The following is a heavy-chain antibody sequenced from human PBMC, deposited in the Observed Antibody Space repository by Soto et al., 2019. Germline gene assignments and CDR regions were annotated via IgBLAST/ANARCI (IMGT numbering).Heavy chain of an antibody. V-gene: IGHV1-69*01. D-gene: IGHD3-3*01. CDR2: IIPIFGTA. CDR3: ARGVTYYDFWSGYYTDPFDY. CDR1: GGTFSSYA. J-gene: IGHJ4*02. Sequence: QVQLVQSGAEVKKPGSSVKVSCKASGGTFSSYAISWVRQAPGQGLEWMGGIIPIFGTANYAQKFQGRVTITADESTSTAYMELSSLRSEDTAVYYCARGVTYYDFWSGYYTDPFDYWGQGTLVTVSS.